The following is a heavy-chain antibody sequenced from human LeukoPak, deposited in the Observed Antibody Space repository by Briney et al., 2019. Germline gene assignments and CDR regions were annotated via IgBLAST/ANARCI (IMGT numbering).Heavy chain of an antibody. D-gene: IGHD3-22*01. CDR2: ISGSGGST. Sequence: GGSLRLSCAASGFTFSSYAMSWVRQAPGKGLEWVSAISGSGGSTYYADSVKGRFTISRDSAKNSLCLQMNSLRAEDTAVYYCAREHSSGFMDYWGQGTLVTVSS. J-gene: IGHJ4*02. CDR1: GFTFSSYA. CDR3: AREHSSGFMDY. V-gene: IGHV3-23*01.